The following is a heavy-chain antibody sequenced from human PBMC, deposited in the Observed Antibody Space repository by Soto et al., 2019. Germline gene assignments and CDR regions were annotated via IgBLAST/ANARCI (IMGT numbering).Heavy chain of an antibody. Sequence: GGSLRLSCAVSGFTFSNYYIHWVRQAPGKGLEWVSSIRGGRDTFYADSVKGRFSISRDDATSSVSLQMNSLRGEDTAVYFCAREETAWPLAYGLDVWGQGTTVTVSS. V-gene: IGHV3-21*01. CDR2: IRGGRDT. CDR1: GFTFSNYY. J-gene: IGHJ6*02. D-gene: IGHD2-21*02. CDR3: AREETAWPLAYGLDV.